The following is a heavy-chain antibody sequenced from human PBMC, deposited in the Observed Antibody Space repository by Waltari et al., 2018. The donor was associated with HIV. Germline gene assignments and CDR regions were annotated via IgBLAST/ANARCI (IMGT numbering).Heavy chain of an antibody. V-gene: IGHV4-38-2*01. D-gene: IGHD1-26*01. J-gene: IGHJ4*02. CDR2: VYDRGGT. CDR3: AAHWRQVGPCLV. CDR1: GSSFSSGFY. Sequence: QVQLQESGPGVVKTSETLSLTCGVSGSSFSSGFYWDWIRQAPGRELEWLGNVYDRGGTYYNPSLLGLLAICVDASKTQFYRWVTSVTAADTAIYYCAAHWRQVGPCLVWGQGILVTVSS.